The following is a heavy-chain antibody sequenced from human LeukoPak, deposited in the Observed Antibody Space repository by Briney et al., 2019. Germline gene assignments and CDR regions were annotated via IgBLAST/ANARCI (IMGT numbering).Heavy chain of an antibody. Sequence: SVKVSCKASGGTFSSYAISWVRQAPGQGLEWMGGIIPIFGTANYAQKFQSRVTITADESTSTAYMELSSLRSEDTAVYYCAKTSGYSYPTDYWGQGTLVTVSS. CDR1: GGTFSSYA. D-gene: IGHD5-18*01. CDR2: IIPIFGTA. CDR3: AKTSGYSYPTDY. V-gene: IGHV1-69*01. J-gene: IGHJ4*02.